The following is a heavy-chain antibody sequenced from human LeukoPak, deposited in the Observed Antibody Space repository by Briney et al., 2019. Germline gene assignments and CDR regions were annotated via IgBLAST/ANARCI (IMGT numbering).Heavy chain of an antibody. D-gene: IGHD1-26*01. J-gene: IGHJ4*02. CDR2: IYSGGST. Sequence: GGSLRLSCAASGFTFSTYAMSWVRQAPGKGLEWVSVIYSGGSTYYADSVKGRFTISRDNSKNTLYLQMNSLRAEDTAVYYCARSRVGATRGHFDYWGQGTLVTVSS. CDR1: GFTFSTYA. V-gene: IGHV3-66*01. CDR3: ARSRVGATRGHFDY.